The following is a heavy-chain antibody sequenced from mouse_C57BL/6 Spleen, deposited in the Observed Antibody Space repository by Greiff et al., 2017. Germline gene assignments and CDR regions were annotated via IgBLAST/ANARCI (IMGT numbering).Heavy chain of an antibody. CDR2: INPSNGGT. CDR1: GYTFTSYW. D-gene: IGHD1-1*01. J-gene: IGHJ2*01. Sequence: QVQLQQPGTELVKPGASVKLSCKASGYTFTSYWMHRVKQRPGQGLEWIGNINPSNGGTNYNEKFKSKATLTVDKSSSTAYMQLSSLTSEDSAVYYGAGYGISYSYYFDYWGQGTTLTVSS. CDR3: AGYGISYSYYFDY. V-gene: IGHV1-53*01.